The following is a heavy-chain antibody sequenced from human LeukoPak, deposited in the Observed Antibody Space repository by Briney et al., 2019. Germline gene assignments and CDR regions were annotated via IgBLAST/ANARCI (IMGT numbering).Heavy chain of an antibody. CDR3: AKDMIYGSGSYYNPIFDY. J-gene: IGHJ4*02. CDR2: ISGSGGST. CDR1: GFTFSSYA. Sequence: PGGSLRLSCAASGFTFSSYAMSWVRQAPGKGLEWVSAISGSGGSTYYADSVKGRLTISRDNSKNTLYLQMNSLRAEDTAVHYCAKDMIYGSGSYYNPIFDYWGQGTLVTVSS. V-gene: IGHV3-23*01. D-gene: IGHD3-10*01.